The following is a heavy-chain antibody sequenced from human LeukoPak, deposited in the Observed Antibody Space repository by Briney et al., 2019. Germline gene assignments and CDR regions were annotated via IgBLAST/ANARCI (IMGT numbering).Heavy chain of an antibody. J-gene: IGHJ4*02. CDR1: GFTFSNYA. CDR2: RSYDGSNK. V-gene: IGHV3-30*04. Sequence: GGSLRLSCAASGFTFSNYAMHWVRQAPGKGLEWVAVRSYDGSNKYYADSVKGRFTISRDNSKNTLYLQMNSLRAEDTAVYYCVRSFITIFGVVILGLDYWGQGTLVTVSS. CDR3: VRSFITIFGVVILGLDY. D-gene: IGHD3-3*01.